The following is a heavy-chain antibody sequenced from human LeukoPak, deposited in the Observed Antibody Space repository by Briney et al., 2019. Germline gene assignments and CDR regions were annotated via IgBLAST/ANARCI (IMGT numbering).Heavy chain of an antibody. D-gene: IGHD3-22*01. Sequence: GGSLRLSCAASGFTFSSYGMHWVRQAPGKGLEWVAVISHDGSNPYYADSVKGRFTISRDNSKNTLYLQMNSLRAEDTAVYYCAKTHYYDSSGVPGDYWGQGTLVTVSS. CDR3: AKTHYYDSSGVPGDY. V-gene: IGHV3-30*18. CDR1: GFTFSSYG. CDR2: ISHDGSNP. J-gene: IGHJ4*02.